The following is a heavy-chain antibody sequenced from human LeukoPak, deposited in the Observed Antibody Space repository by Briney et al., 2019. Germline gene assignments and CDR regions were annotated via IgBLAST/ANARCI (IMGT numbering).Heavy chain of an antibody. CDR3: ARVGDQYSSSPLNYFDY. CDR2: INHSGST. D-gene: IGHD6-13*01. Sequence: PSETLSLTCTVSGASISNYYWSWTRQPPGKGLEWIGEINHSGSTNYNPSLKSRVTISVDTSKNQFSLKLSSVTAADTAVYYCARVGDQYSSSPLNYFDYWGQGTLVTVSS. V-gene: IGHV4-34*01. CDR1: GASISNYY. J-gene: IGHJ4*02.